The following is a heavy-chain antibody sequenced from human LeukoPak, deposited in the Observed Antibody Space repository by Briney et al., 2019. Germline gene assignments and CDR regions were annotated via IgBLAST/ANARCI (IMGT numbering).Heavy chain of an antibody. V-gene: IGHV5-51*01. CDR3: ARLRREEPFAIRGVFDY. CDR2: IYPGDSDT. J-gene: IGHJ4*02. Sequence: GESLKISCKGSGYSFTSYWIGWVRQLPGKGLEWMGIIYPGDSDTRYSPSFQGQVTISADKSISTAYLQWSSLKASDTAMYYCARLRREEPFAIRGVFDYWGQGTLVTVSS. CDR1: GYSFTSYW. D-gene: IGHD3-10*01.